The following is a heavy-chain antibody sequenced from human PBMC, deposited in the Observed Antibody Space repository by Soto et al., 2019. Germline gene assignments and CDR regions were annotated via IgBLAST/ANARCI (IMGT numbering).Heavy chain of an antibody. CDR1: GYSISSSNW. D-gene: IGHD1-26*01. V-gene: IGHV4-28*01. Sequence: SETLSLTCAVSGYSISSSNWWGWIRQPPVNGLEWIVYIYYSGSTYYNPSLKSRVTMSVDTSKNQFSLKLTSVTAVDTAVYYCARREIQGPIDYWGQGTLVTVSS. J-gene: IGHJ4*02. CDR3: ARREIQGPIDY. CDR2: IYYSGST.